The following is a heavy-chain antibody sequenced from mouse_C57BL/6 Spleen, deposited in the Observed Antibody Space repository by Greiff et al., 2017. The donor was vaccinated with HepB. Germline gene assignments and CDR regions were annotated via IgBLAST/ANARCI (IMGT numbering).Heavy chain of an antibody. D-gene: IGHD3-2*02. CDR1: GYTFTSYT. CDR2: INPSSGYT. CDR3: ARGRLRDYYAMDY. V-gene: IGHV1-4*01. Sequence: VQLQQSGAELARPGASVKMSCKASGYTFTSYTMHWVKQRPGQGLEWIGYINPSSGYTKYNQKFKDKATLTADKSSSTAYMQLSSLTSEDSAVYYCARGRLRDYYAMDYWGQGTSVTVSS. J-gene: IGHJ4*01.